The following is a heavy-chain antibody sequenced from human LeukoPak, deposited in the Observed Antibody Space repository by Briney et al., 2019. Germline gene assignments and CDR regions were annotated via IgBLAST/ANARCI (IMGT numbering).Heavy chain of an antibody. D-gene: IGHD6-13*01. Sequence: GGSLGLSCAVSGFTFSDYYMSWIRQAPGKGLEWVSYISSGGSTISHADSVKGRFTISRDNAENSLYLQMNSLRAEDTAVYYCASGSSWYLDAFDIWGQGTMVTVSS. CDR2: ISSGGSTI. V-gene: IGHV3-11*01. CDR1: GFTFSDYY. J-gene: IGHJ3*02. CDR3: ASGSSWYLDAFDI.